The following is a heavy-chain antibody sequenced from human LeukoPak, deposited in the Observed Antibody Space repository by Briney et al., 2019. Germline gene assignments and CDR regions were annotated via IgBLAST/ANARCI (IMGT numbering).Heavy chain of an antibody. J-gene: IGHJ4*02. V-gene: IGHV1-2*02. D-gene: IGHD6-13*01. CDR1: GYTFTGYY. Sequence: ASVKVSCKASGYTFTGYYMHWVRQAPGQGLEWMGWINPNSGGTNYAQKFQGRVTMTRDTSISTAYMELSRLRSDDTAVYYCARVPSSSWSQMDYFDYWGQGTLVTVSS. CDR3: ARVPSSSWSQMDYFDY. CDR2: INPNSGGT.